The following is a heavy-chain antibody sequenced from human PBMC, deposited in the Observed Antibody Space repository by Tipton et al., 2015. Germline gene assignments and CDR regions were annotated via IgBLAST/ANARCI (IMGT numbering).Heavy chain of an antibody. Sequence: TLSLTCSVSGDSISSSNWWSWVRQPPGKGLEWIGEIHHGGSTNYNSSLKSRVTMSVDTSKNHFSLHLSSVTAADTAVYYCAREVWYNDSTGYDYWGQGTLVTVSS. CDR1: GDSISSSNW. J-gene: IGHJ4*02. D-gene: IGHD3-22*01. CDR2: IHHGGST. V-gene: IGHV4-4*02. CDR3: AREVWYNDSTGYDY.